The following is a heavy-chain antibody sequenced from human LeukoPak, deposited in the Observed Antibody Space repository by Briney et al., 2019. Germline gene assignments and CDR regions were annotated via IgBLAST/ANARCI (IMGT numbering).Heavy chain of an antibody. V-gene: IGHV3-23*01. J-gene: IGHJ4*02. CDR2: ISGSGGST. CDR3: AKDPAVDNFDY. CDR1: GFTFSSYA. Sequence: GGSLRLSCAASGFTFSSYAMSWVRQAPGKGLEWVSAISGSGGSTYHADSVKGRFTISRDNSKNTLYLHMNSLRAEDTAVYYFAKDPAVDNFDYWGQGTLVTVSS. D-gene: IGHD5-12*01.